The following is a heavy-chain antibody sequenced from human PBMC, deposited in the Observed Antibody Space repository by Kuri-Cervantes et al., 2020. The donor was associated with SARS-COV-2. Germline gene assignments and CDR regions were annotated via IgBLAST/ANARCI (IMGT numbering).Heavy chain of an antibody. V-gene: IGHV1-24*01. Sequence: ASVKVSCKVSGYTLTELSMHWVRQAPGKGLEWMGGFDPEDGETIYAQKFQGRVTMTEDTSTDTAYMELSSLRSEDTAVYYCARAPRDCRSTRCYIYSYSYMDGWGKGTTVTVSS. CDR1: GYTLTELS. CDR3: ARAPRDCRSTRCYIYSYSYMDG. D-gene: IGHD2-2*02. CDR2: FDPEDGET. J-gene: IGHJ6*03.